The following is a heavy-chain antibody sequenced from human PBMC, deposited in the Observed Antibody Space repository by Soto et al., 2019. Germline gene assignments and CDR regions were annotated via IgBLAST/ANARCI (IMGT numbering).Heavy chain of an antibody. D-gene: IGHD4-17*01. CDR1: GFTFSSYA. V-gene: IGHV3-23*01. CDR2: ISGSGGST. Sequence: HPGGSLRLSCAASGFTFSSYAMSWVRQAPGKGLEWVSAISGSGGSTYYADSVKGRFTISRDNSKNTLYLQMNSLRAEDTAVYYCAKDPSKREDYGDYVGYFDYWGQGTLVTVSS. J-gene: IGHJ4*02. CDR3: AKDPSKREDYGDYVGYFDY.